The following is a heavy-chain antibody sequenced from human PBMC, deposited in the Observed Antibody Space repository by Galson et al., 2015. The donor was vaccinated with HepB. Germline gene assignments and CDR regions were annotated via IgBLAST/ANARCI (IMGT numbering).Heavy chain of an antibody. V-gene: IGHV3-33*01. CDR1: GFSFSYYG. D-gene: IGHD3-16*01. Sequence: SLRLSCAVSGFSFSYYGMHWVRQAPGKGLEWVAIIHYDGGNKNYADSVKDRFTISRDNSRNTLYPQMNSLRAEDTAVYYCARDPGQFDYVWGSYFDYWGQGNLVTVSP. CDR3: ARDPGQFDYVWGSYFDY. CDR2: IHYDGGNK. J-gene: IGHJ4*02.